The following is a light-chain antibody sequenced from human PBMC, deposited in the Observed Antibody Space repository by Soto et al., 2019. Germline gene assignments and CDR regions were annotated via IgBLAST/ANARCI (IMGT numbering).Light chain of an antibody. Sequence: EIVMTQSPATLSVSPGERATLSCRASQSVSSYLAWYQQKPGQAPRLLIYDTSTRATGIPARFSGSGSGTDFTLTISRLEPEDFAVYYCQQYGSSPPTFGPGTKVDIK. V-gene: IGKV3-20*01. CDR3: QQYGSSPPT. CDR2: DTS. J-gene: IGKJ3*01. CDR1: QSVSSY.